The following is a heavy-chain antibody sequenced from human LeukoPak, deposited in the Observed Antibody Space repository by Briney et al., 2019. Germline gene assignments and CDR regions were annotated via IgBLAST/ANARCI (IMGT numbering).Heavy chain of an antibody. V-gene: IGHV3-23*01. Sequence: GGSLRLSCAASGFTFSSYALSWVRQAPGKGLECVSGISGSGSSTYFADSVKGRFTISRDNSKNTVYLQMNSLRAEDTAIYYCAKFWAVAVSGYLDNWGQGTLVTVSS. J-gene: IGHJ4*02. CDR1: GFTFSSYA. D-gene: IGHD6-19*01. CDR2: ISGSGSST. CDR3: AKFWAVAVSGYLDN.